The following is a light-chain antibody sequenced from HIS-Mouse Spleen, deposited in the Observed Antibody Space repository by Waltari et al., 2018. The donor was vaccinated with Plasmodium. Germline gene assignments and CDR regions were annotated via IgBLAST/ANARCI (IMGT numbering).Light chain of an antibody. V-gene: IGLV3-25*03. CDR3: QSADSSGTYWV. CDR1: ELPTQY. Sequence: YALSQPPPGSVSPGKTDRISGPGNELPTQYAYWYQQKPGQAPGLLIYKDSERPSGIPERFSGSSSGTTVTLTISGVQAEDEADYYCQSADSSGTYWVFGGGTKLTVL. J-gene: IGLJ3*02. CDR2: KDS.